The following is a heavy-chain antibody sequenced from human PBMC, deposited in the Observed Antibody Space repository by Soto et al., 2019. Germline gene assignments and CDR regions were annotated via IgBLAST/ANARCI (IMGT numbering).Heavy chain of an antibody. J-gene: IGHJ4*02. CDR3: ARGVGSSPPRY. CDR2: IYDSGSP. Sequence: TLSLTCTISGGSISVYYWSWIRQSPGQGLEWIGYIYDSGSPYYNPSLKTRVTISADTSKNQISLKLTSATAADTAVYFCARGVGSSPPRYWGRGTLVTVSS. V-gene: IGHV4-59*01. CDR1: GGSISVYY. D-gene: IGHD3-9*01.